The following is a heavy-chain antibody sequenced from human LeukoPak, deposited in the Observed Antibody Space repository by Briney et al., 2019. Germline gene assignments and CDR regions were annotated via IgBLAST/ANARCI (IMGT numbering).Heavy chain of an antibody. J-gene: IGHJ6*04. D-gene: IGHD3-10*02. CDR3: AELGITMIGGV. CDR1: GFTFSSYE. CDR2: ISSGGSTI. Sequence: GGSLRLSCAASGFTFSSYEMNWVRQAPGKGLEWVSYISSGGSTIYYTDSVKGRFTISRDNAKNSLYLQMNSLRAEDTAVYYCAELGITMIGGVWGKGTTVTISS. V-gene: IGHV3-48*03.